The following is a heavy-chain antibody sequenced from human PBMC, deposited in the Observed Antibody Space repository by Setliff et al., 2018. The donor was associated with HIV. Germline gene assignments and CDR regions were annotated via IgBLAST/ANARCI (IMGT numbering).Heavy chain of an antibody. V-gene: IGHV1-69*10. CDR1: GGTFSSYA. J-gene: IGHJ4*02. Sequence: SVKVSCKASGGTFSSYAISWVRQAPGQGLEWMGGFIPLPRIANYPQKFQGRVTITADESMSTAYMELSGLRSEDTAVYYCARGIEWGSAYVYYFDSWGQGTLVTVSS. CDR3: ARGIEWGSAYVYYFDS. CDR2: FIPLPRIA. D-gene: IGHD5-12*01.